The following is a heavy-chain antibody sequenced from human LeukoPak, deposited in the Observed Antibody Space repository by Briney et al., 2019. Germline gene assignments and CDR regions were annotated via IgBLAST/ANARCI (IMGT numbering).Heavy chain of an antibody. CDR3: ASILRSSSGYYFDY. V-gene: IGHV3-66*01. CDR1: GFTVSTNY. D-gene: IGHD3-10*01. CDR2: IYSGDTT. J-gene: IGHJ4*02. Sequence: GGSPRLSCAASGFTVSTNYMSWVRQAPGKGLEWVSVIYSGDTTFYADPVRGKFTISRDNSKNTLYLQMNSLRAEDTAVYYCASILRSSSGYYFDYWGQGTLVTVSS.